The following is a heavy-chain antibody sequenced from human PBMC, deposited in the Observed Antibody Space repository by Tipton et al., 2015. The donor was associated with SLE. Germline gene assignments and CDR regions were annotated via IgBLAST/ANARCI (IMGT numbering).Heavy chain of an antibody. Sequence: TLSLTCAVYGGSFSGYYWSWIRQPPGKGLEWIGEINHSGSTNYNPSLKSRVTISVDTSKNQFSLKLSSVTAADTAVYYCARNPTSYCSGGSSYSPWFDPWGQGTLVTVSS. CDR3: ARNPTSYCSGGSSYSPWFDP. D-gene: IGHD2-15*01. J-gene: IGHJ5*02. CDR1: GGSFSGYY. CDR2: INHSGST. V-gene: IGHV4-34*01.